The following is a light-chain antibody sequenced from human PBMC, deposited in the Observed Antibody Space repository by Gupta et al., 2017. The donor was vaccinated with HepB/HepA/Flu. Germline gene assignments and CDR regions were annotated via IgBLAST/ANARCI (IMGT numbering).Light chain of an antibody. CDR1: QSLSSSY. V-gene: IGKV3D-20*01. J-gene: IGKJ2*01. CDR3: QQYARSPGT. Sequence: MAFTQSPATLSLSPGEGATLSCGASQSLSSSYLAWFQQKDGLAPRLLIYDGSMRATGIPDRFSGSGSGTDFTLTISRLDPEDFAVYYCQQYARSPGTLGQGTKLEIK. CDR2: DGS.